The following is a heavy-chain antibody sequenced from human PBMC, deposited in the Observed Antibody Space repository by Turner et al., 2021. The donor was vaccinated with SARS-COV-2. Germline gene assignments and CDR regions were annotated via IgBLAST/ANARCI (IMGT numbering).Heavy chain of an antibody. Sequence: QLQLEESGPGLVKASETLSLTCGVSVGSVTNSFYFWGWVRQAPGRGLEWIASMSYSEMTYHNPSLRSRVSISKDTSKNQFSLRLTSLTAADTAIYYCATKTHCGSDCYSKYFDLWGRGTPVTVAS. CDR2: MSYSEMT. J-gene: IGHJ2*01. CDR3: ATKTHCGSDCYSKYFDL. D-gene: IGHD2-21*02. V-gene: IGHV4-39*01. CDR1: VGSVTNSFYF.